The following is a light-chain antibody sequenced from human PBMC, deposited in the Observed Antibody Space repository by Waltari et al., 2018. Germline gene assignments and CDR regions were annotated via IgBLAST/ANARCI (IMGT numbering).Light chain of an antibody. CDR1: QSLFYSSNNKDY. Sequence: DTVMTQSPDSLAVSLVERATISCKSTQSLFYSSNNKDYLAWYQKKPGQPPILLMSWASTRESGVPDRFTGSGSGTDFTLTISGLQAEDVTVYYGQQFYRRPWTFGQGTKVGS. CDR2: WAS. V-gene: IGKV4-1*01. CDR3: QQFYRRPWT. J-gene: IGKJ1*01.